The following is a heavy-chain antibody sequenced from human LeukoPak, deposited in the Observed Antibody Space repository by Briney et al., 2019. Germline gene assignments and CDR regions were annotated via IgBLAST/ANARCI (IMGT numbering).Heavy chain of an antibody. CDR2: INQSGRT. V-gene: IGHV4-34*01. J-gene: IGHJ4*02. D-gene: IGHD3-22*01. CDR3: ARSGSGDSSVYYYFDY. Sequence: SETLSLTCAVYGGSFSGYYWSWIRQPPGKGLEWIGEINQSGRTNYKPSLKSRVTISVDTSKNQFSLKLSSVTAADTAVYYCARSGSGDSSVYYYFDYWGQGTLVTVSS. CDR1: GGSFSGYY.